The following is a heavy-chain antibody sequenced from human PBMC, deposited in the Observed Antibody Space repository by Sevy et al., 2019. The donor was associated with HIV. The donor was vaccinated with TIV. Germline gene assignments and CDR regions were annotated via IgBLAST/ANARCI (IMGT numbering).Heavy chain of an antibody. CDR3: ARGYKITMVRGTTYYMDV. Sequence: ASVKVSCKASGGTFSSYAISWVRQAPGQGLEWMGGIIPIFGTANYAQKFQGRDTITGDESTSTAYMELSSLRSEDTAVYYCARGYKITMVRGTTYYMDVWGKGTTVTVSS. V-gene: IGHV1-69*13. D-gene: IGHD3-10*01. J-gene: IGHJ6*03. CDR2: IIPIFGTA. CDR1: GGTFSSYA.